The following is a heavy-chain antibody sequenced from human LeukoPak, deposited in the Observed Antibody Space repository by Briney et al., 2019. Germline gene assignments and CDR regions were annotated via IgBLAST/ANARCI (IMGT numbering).Heavy chain of an antibody. V-gene: IGHV3-30-3*01. J-gene: IGHJ5*02. CDR2: ISYDGSNK. Sequence: GGSLRLSCAVSGFTFSSYAMHWVRQAPGKGLEWVAVISYDGSNKYYADSVKGRFTISRDNSKNTLYLQMNSLRAEDTAVYYCARIASHSSTWYDGGSWGQGTLVTVSS. CDR1: GFTFSSYA. D-gene: IGHD6-13*01. CDR3: ARIASHSSTWYDGGS.